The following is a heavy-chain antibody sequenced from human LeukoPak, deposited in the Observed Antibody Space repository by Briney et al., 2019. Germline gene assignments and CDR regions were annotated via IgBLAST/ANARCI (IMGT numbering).Heavy chain of an antibody. V-gene: IGHV3-66*02. Sequence: GGSLRLSCAASGLTVSSNYMSWVRQSPGKGLEWVSVVYSGGDTYYTDSVKGRFTISRDNSKNTVYLQMNSLRAEDTAVYYCARNRDSSCYIYWGQGTLVTVSS. J-gene: IGHJ4*02. CDR1: GLTVSSNY. CDR3: ARNRDSSCYIY. CDR2: VYSGGDT. D-gene: IGHD3-22*01.